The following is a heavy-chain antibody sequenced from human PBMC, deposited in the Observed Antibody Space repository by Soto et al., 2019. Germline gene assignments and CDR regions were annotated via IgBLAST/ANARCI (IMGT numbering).Heavy chain of an antibody. D-gene: IGHD3-16*01. CDR1: GGTFSDYA. CDR3: ARDRIQLRLGKYSFYGMDV. V-gene: IGHV1-69*06. J-gene: IGHJ6*02. Sequence: QVQLVQSGAEMRKPGSSLRVSCKASGGTFSDYAFSWVRQAPGQGLEWMGGIVPRFGSPNYAQKFGGRVTITADTSASTVYMALSSLRVDETVVYFCARDRIQLRLGKYSFYGMDVWGQGTTIIVSS. CDR2: IVPRFGSP.